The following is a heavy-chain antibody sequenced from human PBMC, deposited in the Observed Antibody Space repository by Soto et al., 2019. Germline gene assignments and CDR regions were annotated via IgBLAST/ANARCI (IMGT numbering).Heavy chain of an antibody. Sequence: QVRLQEAGPGLVKPSETLFLTCTVSGCSIGAYYWTWIRQPPGMGLEWIGFIYSSGTTYNPSLKSRVIIAVDTSRNQFSLKLTSVTAVDTAVYVCARSGLRLGYVEFDPWGPGILVTVSS. D-gene: IGHD3-16*01. CDR3: ARSGLRLGYVEFDP. V-gene: IGHV4-59*01. CDR2: IYSSGT. J-gene: IGHJ5*02. CDR1: GCSIGAYY.